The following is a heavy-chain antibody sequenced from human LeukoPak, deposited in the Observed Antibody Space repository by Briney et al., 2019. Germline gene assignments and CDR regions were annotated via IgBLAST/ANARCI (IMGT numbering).Heavy chain of an antibody. V-gene: IGHV4-34*01. Sequence: PSETLSLTCAVCGGSFSGYYWSWIRQPPGKGLEWIGEINHSGSTNYTPSLKSRVTISVDTSKNQFSLKLSSVTAADTAVYYCARLPRPGYCSGGSCHGNYFDYWGQGTLVTVSS. CDR2: INHSGST. J-gene: IGHJ4*02. CDR3: ARLPRPGYCSGGSCHGNYFDY. D-gene: IGHD2-15*01. CDR1: GGSFSGYY.